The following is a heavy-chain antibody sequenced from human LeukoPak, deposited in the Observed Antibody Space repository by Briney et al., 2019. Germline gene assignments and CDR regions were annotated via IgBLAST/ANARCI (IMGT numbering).Heavy chain of an antibody. Sequence: GGSFRLSCAASGFSFSSYSMNWVRQAPGKGLEWVSYISGSGNAKHYTDSVKGRFTISRDNAKNALYLQMNSLRAEDTAVYFCARDYVYAFDYWGQGTLVTVSS. D-gene: IGHD2/OR15-2a*01. V-gene: IGHV3-48*01. CDR2: ISGSGNAK. CDR3: ARDYVYAFDY. CDR1: GFSFSSYS. J-gene: IGHJ4*02.